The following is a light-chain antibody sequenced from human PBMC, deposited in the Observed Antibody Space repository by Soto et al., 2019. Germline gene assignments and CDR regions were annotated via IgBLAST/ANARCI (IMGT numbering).Light chain of an antibody. CDR2: DVT. V-gene: IGLV2-14*01. CDR3: SSFTSSITNV. CDR1: SSDVGGYNS. J-gene: IGLJ1*01. Sequence: QSVLTQPASVSGSPGQSITISCTGTSSDVGGYNSVSWYQQHPGKAPKLILYDVTDRPSGVSYRFSGSKSGNTASLTISGLQAADEADYFCSSFTSSITNVFGSGTKVTVL.